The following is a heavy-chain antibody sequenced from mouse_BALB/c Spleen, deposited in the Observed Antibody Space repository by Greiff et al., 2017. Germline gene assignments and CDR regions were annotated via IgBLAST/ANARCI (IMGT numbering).Heavy chain of an antibody. CDR1: GFTFTDYY. J-gene: IGHJ4*01. D-gene: IGHD1-2*01. CDR3: ARDSSTAGAMDY. V-gene: IGHV7-3*02. Sequence: EVQLVESGGGLVQPGGSLRLSCATSGFTFTDYYMSWVRQPPGKALEWLGFIRNKANGYTTEYSASVKGRFTISRDNSQSILYLQMNTLRAEDSATYYCARDSSTAGAMDYWGQGTSVTVSS. CDR2: IRNKANGYTT.